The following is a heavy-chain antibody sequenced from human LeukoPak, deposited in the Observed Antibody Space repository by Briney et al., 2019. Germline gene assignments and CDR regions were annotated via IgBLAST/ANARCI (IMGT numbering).Heavy chain of an antibody. CDR1: GFTFSSHR. CDR3: AKDIHDYGDYVSDY. Sequence: GGSLRLSCAASGFTFSSHRMSWVRQAPGKGLEWVANIKKDGSEKYYVDSVKGRFTISRDNAKTSLYLQMNSLRAGDTAVYYCAKDIHDYGDYVSDYWGQGTLVTVSS. V-gene: IGHV3-7*01. D-gene: IGHD4-17*01. CDR2: IKKDGSEK. J-gene: IGHJ4*02.